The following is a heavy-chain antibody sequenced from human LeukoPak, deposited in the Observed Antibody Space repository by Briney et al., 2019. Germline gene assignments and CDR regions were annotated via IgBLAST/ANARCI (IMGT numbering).Heavy chain of an antibody. CDR1: GGSISSGGYY. CDR2: IYYSGST. Sequence: PSETLSLTCTVSGGSISSGGYYWSWIRQHPGKGLEWIGYIYYSGSTYYNPSLKSRVTISVGTSKNQFSLKLSSVTAADTAVYYCARDDYSNGYYFDYWGQGTLVTVSS. J-gene: IGHJ4*02. CDR3: ARDDYSNGYYFDY. V-gene: IGHV4-31*03. D-gene: IGHD4-11*01.